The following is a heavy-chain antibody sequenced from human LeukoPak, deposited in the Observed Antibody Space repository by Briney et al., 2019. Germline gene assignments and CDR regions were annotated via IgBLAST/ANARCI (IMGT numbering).Heavy chain of an antibody. Sequence: PGVSLRLFCGPCGYAFRLYDMLGAREARGKGLEWVSAIGVAGDTYYPGSVKGRFTISRENAQNSLYLQMNSLRAGDTAVYYCLRFVVHAFDIWGQGGIVTVSS. J-gene: IGHJ3*02. D-gene: IGHD6-6*01. V-gene: IGHV3-13*04. CDR1: GYAFRLYD. CDR3: LRFVVHAFDI. CDR2: IGVAGDT.